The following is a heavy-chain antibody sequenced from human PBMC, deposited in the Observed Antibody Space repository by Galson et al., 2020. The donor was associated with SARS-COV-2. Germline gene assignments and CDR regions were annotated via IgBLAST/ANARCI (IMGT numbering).Heavy chain of an antibody. Sequence: SVQVSCKASGYTFTGYYIHCVRQAPGQGLEWLGWINPNSGGTDYAQKFQGWVTMTRDTSISTAYMGVSRLGSDATAVYYCAGENDHGAVDSWGQGTRVTVAS. CDR1: GYTFTGYY. J-gene: IGHJ3*02. CDR2: INPNSGGT. CDR3: AGENDHGAVDS. V-gene: IGHV1-2*04. D-gene: IGHD1-1*01.